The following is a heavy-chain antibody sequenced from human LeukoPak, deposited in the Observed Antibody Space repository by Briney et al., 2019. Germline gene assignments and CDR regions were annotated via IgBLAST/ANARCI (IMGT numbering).Heavy chain of an antibody. CDR3: ARVVAATLDAFDI. D-gene: IGHD2-15*01. CDR1: GYTFTSYG. V-gene: IGHV1-18*01. Sequence: ASVKVSCKASGYTFTSYGISWVRQAPGQGLEWMGWISAYNDNTNYAQKFQGRVTMTTDTSTSTAYMELRSLRSDDTAVYYCARVVAATLDAFDIWGQGTMVTVSS. J-gene: IGHJ3*02. CDR2: ISAYNDNT.